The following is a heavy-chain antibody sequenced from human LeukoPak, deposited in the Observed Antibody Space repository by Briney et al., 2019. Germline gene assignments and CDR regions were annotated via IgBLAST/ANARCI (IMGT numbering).Heavy chain of an antibody. Sequence: GGSLRLSCAASGFIFINYDMNWVRQAPGKGLEWVSYISSSGSSIFYADSVRGRFTISRDNAKNSLYLQVNSLRDEDTAVYYCARAHSSGYSSGWYSGYWGQGTLVTVSS. CDR1: GFIFINYD. J-gene: IGHJ4*02. D-gene: IGHD6-19*01. CDR3: ARAHSSGYSSGWYSGY. CDR2: ISSSGSSI. V-gene: IGHV3-48*02.